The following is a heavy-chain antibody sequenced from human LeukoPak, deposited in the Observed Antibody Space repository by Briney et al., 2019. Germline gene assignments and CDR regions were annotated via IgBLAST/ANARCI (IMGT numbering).Heavy chain of an antibody. CDR3: AAVGADILTGRVNSAFDI. CDR1: GYTFTSYY. CDR2: INPSGGST. Sequence: GASVKVSCKASGYTFTSYYMHWVRQAPGQGLEWMGIINPSGGSTSYAQKFQGRVTMTRDMSTSTVYMELSSLRSEDTAVYYCAAVGADILTGRVNSAFDIWGQGTMVTVSS. D-gene: IGHD3-9*01. J-gene: IGHJ3*02. V-gene: IGHV1-46*01.